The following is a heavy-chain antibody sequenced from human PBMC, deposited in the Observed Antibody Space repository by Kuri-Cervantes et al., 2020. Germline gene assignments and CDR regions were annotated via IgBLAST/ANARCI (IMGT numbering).Heavy chain of an antibody. V-gene: IGHV3-33*01. CDR3: ARDGVQGVIHGVYDYIWGSYRYTGFYDY. CDR2: IWFDGSHK. D-gene: IGHD3-16*02. CDR1: AFTLSNYG. J-gene: IGHJ4*02. Sequence: GESLKISCAASAFTLSNYGMHWVRQAPGKGLKWVPLIWFDGSHKDAGSVKGRFTISRDNSKNTLFLQMNSLRAEDTAVYYCARDGVQGVIHGVYDYIWGSYRYTGFYDYWGQGTLVTVSS.